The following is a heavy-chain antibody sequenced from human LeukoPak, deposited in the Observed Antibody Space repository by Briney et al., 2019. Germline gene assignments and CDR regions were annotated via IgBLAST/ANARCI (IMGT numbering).Heavy chain of an antibody. D-gene: IGHD3-3*01. CDR2: IYYSGST. Sequence: SETLSLTCTVSGGSISSYYWSWIRQPPGKGLEWIGYIYYSGSTNYNPSLKSRVTISVDTSKNQFSLKLSSVTAADTAVYYCARQGITIFGVATKRRGWFDPWGQGTLVTVSS. J-gene: IGHJ5*02. CDR1: GGSISSYY. V-gene: IGHV4-59*08. CDR3: ARQGITIFGVATKRRGWFDP.